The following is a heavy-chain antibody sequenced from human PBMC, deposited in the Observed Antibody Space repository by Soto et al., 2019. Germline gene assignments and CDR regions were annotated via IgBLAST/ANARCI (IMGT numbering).Heavy chain of an antibody. CDR1: GGSISSYY. D-gene: IGHD5-18*01. CDR3: ARGRAMDNDLVWFDP. V-gene: IGHV4-59*01. Sequence: SETLSLTCTVSGGSISSYYWSWIRQPPGKGLEWIGYIYYSGSTNYNPSLKSRVTISVDTSKNQFSLKLSSVTAADTAVYYCARGRAMDNDLVWFDPWGQGTLVTVSS. CDR2: IYYSGST. J-gene: IGHJ5*02.